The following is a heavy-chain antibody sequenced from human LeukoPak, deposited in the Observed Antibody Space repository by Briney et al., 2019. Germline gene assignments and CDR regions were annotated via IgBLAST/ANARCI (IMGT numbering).Heavy chain of an antibody. CDR3: AKDPRYDYGGNSDPDY. CDR2: ISSSGSTI. Sequence: PGGSLRLSCAASGFTFSSYEMNWVRQAPGKGLEWVSYISSSGSTIYYADSVKGRFTISRDNAKNSLYLQMNSLRAEDTAVYYCAKDPRYDYGGNSDPDYWGQGTLVTVSS. CDR1: GFTFSSYE. V-gene: IGHV3-48*03. D-gene: IGHD4-23*01. J-gene: IGHJ4*02.